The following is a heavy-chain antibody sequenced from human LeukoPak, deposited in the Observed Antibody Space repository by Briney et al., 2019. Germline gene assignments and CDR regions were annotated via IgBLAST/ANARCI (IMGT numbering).Heavy chain of an antibody. CDR3: ARGPFDSSGYYYENWFDP. J-gene: IGHJ5*02. CDR2: IYTSGST. V-gene: IGHV4-4*07. D-gene: IGHD3-22*01. Sequence: SETLSLTCTVSGDSISSYYWSWIRQPAGKGLEWIGRIYTSGSTNSNPSLESRVTMSVDTSKNQFSLKLSSVTAADTAVYYCARGPFDSSGYYYENWFDPWGQGTLVTVSS. CDR1: GDSISSYY.